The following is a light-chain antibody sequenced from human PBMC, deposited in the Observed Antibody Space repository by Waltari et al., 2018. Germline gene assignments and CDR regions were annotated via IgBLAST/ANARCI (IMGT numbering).Light chain of an antibody. CDR1: QSLVYSDGNTY. Sequence: DVVMTQSPLSLPVTLGQPASISCRSSQSLVYSDGNTYLNWFQQRPGQSQRRLIYRVSNRDSGVPERFSGSGSGTDFTLEISRVEAEDVGVYYCMQGTHWPLTFGGGTKVEIK. J-gene: IGKJ4*01. CDR3: MQGTHWPLT. V-gene: IGKV2-30*01. CDR2: RVS.